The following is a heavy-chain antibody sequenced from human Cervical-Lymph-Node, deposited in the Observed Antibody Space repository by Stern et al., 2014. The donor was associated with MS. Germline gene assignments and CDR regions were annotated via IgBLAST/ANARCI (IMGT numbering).Heavy chain of an antibody. CDR3: VRDQGGIADS. D-gene: IGHD6-13*01. Sequence: QVQMVQSGAEVKKHGSSMKVSCKASGGSFSSIDISWVRKTPGQGLEWLGGIIPMFGTTNYAQKVQGRVTIVADDSTNTFNMELRSLRSEDTAVYYCVRDQGGIADSWGQGTLVTVSS. V-gene: IGHV1-69*01. J-gene: IGHJ5*01. CDR2: IIPMFGTT. CDR1: GGSFSSID.